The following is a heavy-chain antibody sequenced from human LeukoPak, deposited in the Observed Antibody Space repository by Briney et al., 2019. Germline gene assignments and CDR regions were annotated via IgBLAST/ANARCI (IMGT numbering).Heavy chain of an antibody. CDR3: ARDYDFWSGFDY. CDR2: ISYDGSNK. J-gene: IGHJ4*02. Sequence: GGSLRLSCAASGFTFSSYAMHWVRQAPGKGLEWVAVISYDGSNKYYADSVKGRFTISRDNSKNTLYLQMNSLRAEDTAVYYCARDYDFWSGFDYWGQGTLVTVSS. V-gene: IGHV3-30-3*01. D-gene: IGHD3-3*01. CDR1: GFTFSSYA.